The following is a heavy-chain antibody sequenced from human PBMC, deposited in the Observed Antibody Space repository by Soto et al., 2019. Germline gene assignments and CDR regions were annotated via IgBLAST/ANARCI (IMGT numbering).Heavy chain of an antibody. CDR3: AREYSSSWPNYYYYFMDV. CDR2: ISSSSSYI. V-gene: IGHV3-21*01. D-gene: IGHD6-13*01. J-gene: IGHJ6*02. Sequence: EVQLVESGGGLVKPGGSLRLSCAASGFTFSSYSMNWVRQAPGKGLEWVSSISSSSSYIYYADSVKGRFTISRDNAKNSLYLQMNSLRAEDTAVYYFAREYSSSWPNYYYYFMDVWGQGTTVTVSS. CDR1: GFTFSSYS.